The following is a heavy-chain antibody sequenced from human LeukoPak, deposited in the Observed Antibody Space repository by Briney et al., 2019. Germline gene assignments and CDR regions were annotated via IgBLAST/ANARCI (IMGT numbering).Heavy chain of an antibody. D-gene: IGHD6-13*01. CDR1: GYSFTSYW. Sequence: GESLQISCQGSGYSFTSYWIGWARQLPGKGLEWMGIIYPGDSDTRYSPSFQGQVTISPDKSISTAYLQWSSLKASHTAMYYCARREQQLPWPHFDYWGQGTLVTVSS. J-gene: IGHJ4*02. CDR3: ARREQQLPWPHFDY. CDR2: IYPGDSDT. V-gene: IGHV5-51*01.